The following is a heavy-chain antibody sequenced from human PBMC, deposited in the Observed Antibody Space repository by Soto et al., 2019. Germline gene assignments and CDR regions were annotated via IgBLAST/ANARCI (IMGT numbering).Heavy chain of an antibody. J-gene: IGHJ3*02. CDR1: GYTFTSYG. Sequence: GASVKVSCKASGYTFTSYGISWVRQAPGQGLEWMGWISAYNGNTNCAQKLQGRVTMTTDTSTSTAYMELRSLRSDDTAVYYCARRDDYVWGSYYDNAFDIWGQGTMVTVSS. D-gene: IGHD3-16*01. V-gene: IGHV1-18*01. CDR2: ISAYNGNT. CDR3: ARRDDYVWGSYYDNAFDI.